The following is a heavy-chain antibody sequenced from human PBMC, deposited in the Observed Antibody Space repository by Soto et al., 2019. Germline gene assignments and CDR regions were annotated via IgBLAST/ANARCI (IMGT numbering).Heavy chain of an antibody. CDR1: GFTFSSYG. CDR3: ARDSEAGDTDY. CDR2: IWYDGSNK. Sequence: ESGGGVVQPGRSLRLSCAASGFTFSSYGMHWVRQAPGKGLEWVAVIWYDGSNKYYADSVKGRFTISRDNSKNTLYLQMNSLRAEDTAVYYCARDSEAGDTDYWGQGTLVTVSS. D-gene: IGHD6-13*01. V-gene: IGHV3-33*01. J-gene: IGHJ4*02.